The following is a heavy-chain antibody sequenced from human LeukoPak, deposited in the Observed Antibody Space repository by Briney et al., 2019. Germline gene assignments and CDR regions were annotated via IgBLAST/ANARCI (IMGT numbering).Heavy chain of an antibody. CDR2: ISSSSSYI. D-gene: IGHD3-22*01. V-gene: IGHV3-21*01. CDR3: ARDFRQYYYDSSGYYYVAFDY. J-gene: IGHJ4*02. CDR1: GFTFSSYW. Sequence: GGSLRLSCAASGFTFSSYWMSWVRQAPGKGLEWVSSISSSSSYIYYADSVKGRFTISRDNAKNSLYLQMNSLRAEDTAAYYCARDFRQYYYDSSGYYYVAFDYWGQGTLVTVSS.